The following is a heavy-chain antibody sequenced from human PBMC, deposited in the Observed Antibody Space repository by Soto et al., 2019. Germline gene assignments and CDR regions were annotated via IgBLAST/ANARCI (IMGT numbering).Heavy chain of an antibody. D-gene: IGHD2-15*01. CDR2: INPNSGGT. CDR3: ARDLAKGGGSAGFDY. CDR1: GYTFTGYY. J-gene: IGHJ4*02. V-gene: IGHV1-2*02. Sequence: QVQLVQSGAEVKKPGASVKVSCKASGYTFTGYYMHWVRQATGQGLEWMGWINPNSGGTKYPKKFQGRVTMTRDTSITTVYMSLTGLKSYDTAVYYCARDLAKGGGSAGFDYWGQGTLVAVSS.